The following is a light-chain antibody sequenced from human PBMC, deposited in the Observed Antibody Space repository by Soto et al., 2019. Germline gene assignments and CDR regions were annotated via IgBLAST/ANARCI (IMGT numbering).Light chain of an antibody. CDR3: QQYYSTPTWT. CDR2: WAS. V-gene: IGKV4-1*01. CDR1: QSVLYSSNNKNY. Sequence: DIVMTQSPDSLAVSLGERATINCKSSQSVLYSSNNKNYLAWYQQKPGQPPKLLIYWASTRESGVPDRFSGSGSGTDFTLTIRGLQAEDVAVYYCQQYYSTPTWTFGQGTKVEIK. J-gene: IGKJ1*01.